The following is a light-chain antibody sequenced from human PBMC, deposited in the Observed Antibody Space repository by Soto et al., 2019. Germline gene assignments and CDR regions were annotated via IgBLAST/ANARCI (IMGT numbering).Light chain of an antibody. Sequence: DIQMTQSPSTLSSSVGDRVTITCRASQSISSWLSWYQQNPGKAPKLLINKASSLESGVPSRFSSSGSGTEFTLTISSLQPDYFATYYCQQYNSYWTFGQGTKVEIK. CDR1: QSISSW. CDR2: KAS. V-gene: IGKV1-5*03. CDR3: QQYNSYWT. J-gene: IGKJ1*01.